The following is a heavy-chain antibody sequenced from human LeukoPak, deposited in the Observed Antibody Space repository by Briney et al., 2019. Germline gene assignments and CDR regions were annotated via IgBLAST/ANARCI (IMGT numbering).Heavy chain of an antibody. V-gene: IGHV3-7*03. CDR1: GFTFSSYW. Sequence: GGSLRLSCAASGFTFSSYWMSWVRQGPGKGLEWVANIKQDGSEKYYVDSVKGRFTISRDNAKNSLYLQMNSLRAEDTAVYYCAREGSATVTTGSDYWGQGTLVTVSS. CDR2: IKQDGSEK. D-gene: IGHD4-17*01. CDR3: AREGSATVTTGSDY. J-gene: IGHJ4*02.